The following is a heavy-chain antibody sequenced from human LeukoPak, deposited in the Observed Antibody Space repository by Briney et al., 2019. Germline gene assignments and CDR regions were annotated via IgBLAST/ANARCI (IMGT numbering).Heavy chain of an antibody. CDR2: IIPIFGTT. J-gene: IGHJ4*02. CDR3: AKQPSPIAAAVHPSRDY. V-gene: IGHV1-69*13. CDR1: GGTFNSYA. D-gene: IGHD6-13*01. Sequence: ASVKVSCKASGGTFNSYAITWVRQAPGQGLEWLGGIIPIFGTTNYAQKFQGRVTVTADESTNTAYMELSSLRSDDTAVYYCAKQPSPIAAAVHPSRDYWGQGTLATSSS.